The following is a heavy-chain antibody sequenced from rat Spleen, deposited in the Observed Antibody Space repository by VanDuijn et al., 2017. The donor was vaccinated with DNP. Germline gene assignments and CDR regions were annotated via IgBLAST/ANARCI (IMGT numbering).Heavy chain of an antibody. CDR2: INTDGGTT. J-gene: IGHJ4*01. Sequence: EVQLVESGGGLVQPGNSLKLSCAASGFTFSDYAMAWVRQAPGKGLEWIASINTDGGTTYYPDSVKDRFTISRDNAKSTLYLQVDSLRSEDTATYYCARHNNPYYAMDAWGQGTSVTVSS. D-gene: IGHD1-10*01. CDR1: GFTFSDYA. CDR3: ARHNNPYYAMDA. V-gene: IGHV5S23*01.